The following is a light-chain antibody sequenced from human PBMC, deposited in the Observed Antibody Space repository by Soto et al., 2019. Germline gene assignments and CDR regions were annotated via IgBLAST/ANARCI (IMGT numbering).Light chain of an antibody. CDR3: QKYNSAPLFT. J-gene: IGKJ3*01. CDR2: AAS. Sequence: DIQMTQSPSSLSASVGDRVTITCRASQGISNYLAWYQQKPGKVPKLLIYAASTLQSGVPSRFSGSGSGTDFTLTISSLLPEDVATYYCQKYNSAPLFTFGPGTKVDIK. CDR1: QGISNY. V-gene: IGKV1-27*01.